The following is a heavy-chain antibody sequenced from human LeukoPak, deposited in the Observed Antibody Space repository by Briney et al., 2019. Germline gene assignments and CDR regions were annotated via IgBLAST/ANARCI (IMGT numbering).Heavy chain of an antibody. J-gene: IGHJ4*02. CDR3: ARDRCSGGSCHYFDY. CDR1: GGSFSSYY. D-gene: IGHD2-15*01. V-gene: IGHV4-59*01. CDR2: IYYSGST. Sequence: SETLSLTCAVYGGSFSSYYWGWIRQPPGKGLEWIGHIYYSGSTNSNPSLKSRVTISVDTSKNQFSLNLSSVTAADTAVYYRARDRCSGGSCHYFDYWGQGTLVTVSS.